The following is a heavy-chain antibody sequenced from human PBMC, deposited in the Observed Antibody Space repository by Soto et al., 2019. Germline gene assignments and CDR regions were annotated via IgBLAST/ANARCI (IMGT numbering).Heavy chain of an antibody. Sequence: EVQLLESGGGLVQPGGSPRLSCAASGFTFSNYAVTWVRQAPGKGLEWVSTISGSGGSTYYADSVKGRFTISRDNSKNTLYLQMNSLRAEDTAVYYCAKDQGSSWYEIDYWGQGNLVTVSS. CDR1: GFTFSNYA. V-gene: IGHV3-23*01. CDR3: AKDQGSSWYEIDY. J-gene: IGHJ4*02. D-gene: IGHD6-13*01. CDR2: ISGSGGST.